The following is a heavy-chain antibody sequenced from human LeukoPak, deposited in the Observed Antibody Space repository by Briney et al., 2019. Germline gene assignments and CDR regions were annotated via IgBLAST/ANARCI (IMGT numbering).Heavy chain of an antibody. V-gene: IGHV1-8*01. CDR2: MNPNSGNT. Sequence: RASVKVSCKASGYTFTSYDINWVRQATGQGLEWMGWMNPNSGNTGYAQKFQGRVTMTRDTSTSTVYMELSSLRSEDTAVYYCARVQVDTAMVRDDIWGQGTMVTVSS. CDR1: GYTFTSYD. J-gene: IGHJ3*02. CDR3: ARVQVDTAMVRDDI. D-gene: IGHD5-18*01.